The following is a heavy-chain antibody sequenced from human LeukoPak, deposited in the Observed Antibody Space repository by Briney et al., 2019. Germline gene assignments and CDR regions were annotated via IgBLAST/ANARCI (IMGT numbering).Heavy chain of an antibody. CDR3: AKDRVVPAANYFDY. Sequence: PGGSLRLSCAASGFTFSSYGMHWVRQAPGKGLEWVAFIRYDGSNKYYADSVKGRVTISRDNSKNTLYLQMHSLRAEDTAVYYCAKDRVVPAANYFDYWGQGTLVTVSS. J-gene: IGHJ4*02. CDR2: IRYDGSNK. V-gene: IGHV3-30*02. CDR1: GFTFSSYG. D-gene: IGHD2-2*01.